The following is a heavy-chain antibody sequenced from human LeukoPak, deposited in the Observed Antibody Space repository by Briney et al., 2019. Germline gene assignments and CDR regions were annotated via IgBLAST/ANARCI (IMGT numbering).Heavy chain of an antibody. CDR3: ASYDSSATDAFDI. V-gene: IGHV4-39*07. J-gene: IGHJ3*02. CDR2: IYYSGST. D-gene: IGHD3-22*01. Sequence: SETLSLTCTVSGGSISSSSYYWGWIRQPPGKGLEWIGSIYYSGSTYYNPSLKSRVTISVDASKNQFSLKLSSVTAAGTAVYYCASYDSSATDAFDIWGQGTMVTVSP. CDR1: GGSISSSSYY.